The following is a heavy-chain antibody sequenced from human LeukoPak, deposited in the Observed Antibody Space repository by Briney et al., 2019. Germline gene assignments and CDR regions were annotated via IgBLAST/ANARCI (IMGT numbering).Heavy chain of an antibody. V-gene: IGHV4-31*03. CDR2: IYYSGST. CDR3: ARGGGDYVKLDY. Sequence: SETLSLTCTVSGGSISSGGYYWGWIRQHPGKGLEWIGYIYYSGSTYYNPSLKSRVTISVDTSKNQFSLKLSSVTAADTAVYYCARGGGDYVKLDYWGQGTLVTVSS. J-gene: IGHJ4*02. CDR1: GGSISSGGYY. D-gene: IGHD4-17*01.